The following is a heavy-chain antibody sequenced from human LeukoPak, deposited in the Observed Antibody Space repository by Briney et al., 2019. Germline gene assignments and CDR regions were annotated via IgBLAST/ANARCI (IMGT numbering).Heavy chain of an antibody. V-gene: IGHV4-59*01. CDR3: ARAKTGEDFDY. CDR2: IYYSGST. Sequence: SETLSLTCTVSGGSISSYYWSWIRQPPGKGQEWIGSIYYSGSTNYNPSLKSRVTISVDTSKNQFSLNLTSVTAADTAVYYCARAKTGEDFDYWGQGTLVTVSS. J-gene: IGHJ4*02. CDR1: GGSISSYY. D-gene: IGHD7-27*01.